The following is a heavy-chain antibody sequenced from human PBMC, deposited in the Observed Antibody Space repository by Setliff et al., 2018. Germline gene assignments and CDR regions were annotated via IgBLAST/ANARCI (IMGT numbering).Heavy chain of an antibody. CDR2: YFYSGDT. CDR3: ARTSTGRYFDL. CDR1: GFSINSGTHF. J-gene: IGHJ2*01. Sequence: SETLSLTCTVSGFSINSGTHFWGWIRQPPGKGLEWIGFYFYSGDTRSNPSLKSRVTMSVDSSKNQFSLNLSSVTAADTALYYCARTSTGRYFDLWGRGTLVTVSS. V-gene: IGHV4-61*05. D-gene: IGHD2-2*01.